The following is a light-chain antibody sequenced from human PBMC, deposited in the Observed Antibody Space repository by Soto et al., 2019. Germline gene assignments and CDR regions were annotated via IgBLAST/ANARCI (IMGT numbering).Light chain of an antibody. J-gene: IGKJ1*01. V-gene: IGKV3-11*01. CDR1: QSVSRY. Sequence: EIVLTQSRATLSLSPGERATLSCRASQSVSRYLAWYQQKPGQAPRLLIYDASTWGSGVPSRFSGSGSGTEFTLTISSLQPEDFATYHCQQYHSYPWTFGQGTKVDIK. CDR2: DAS. CDR3: QQYHSYPWT.